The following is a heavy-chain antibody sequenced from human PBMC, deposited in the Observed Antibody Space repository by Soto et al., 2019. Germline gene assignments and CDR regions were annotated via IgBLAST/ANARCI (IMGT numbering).Heavy chain of an antibody. D-gene: IGHD6-13*01. J-gene: IGHJ6*02. CDR2: IKSKTDGGTT. CDR3: TTLYSSSWYPPNGMDV. CDR1: GFTFSNAW. Sequence: EVQLVESGGGLVKPGGSLRLSCAASGFTFSNAWMSWVRQAPGKGLEWVGRIKSKTDGGTTDYAAPVKGRFTISRDDSKNTLYLQMNSLKTEDTAVYYCTTLYSSSWYPPNGMDVWGQGTTVTVSS. V-gene: IGHV3-15*01.